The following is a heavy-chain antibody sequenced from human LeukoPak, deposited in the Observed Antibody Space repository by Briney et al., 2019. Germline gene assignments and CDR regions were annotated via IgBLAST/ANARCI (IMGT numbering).Heavy chain of an antibody. CDR2: IYSTGST. V-gene: IGHV4-59*12. J-gene: IGHJ4*01. D-gene: IGHD5-24*01. CDR3: ARRRDGYSIFDY. CDR1: GGSISSYY. Sequence: SETLSLTCSVSGGSISSYYWSWIRQPPGKGLEWIGYIYSTGSTSYNPSLKSRVTISIDTSKNQFSLKLNSVTAADTAVYYCARRRDGYSIFDYWGHGTLVIVSS.